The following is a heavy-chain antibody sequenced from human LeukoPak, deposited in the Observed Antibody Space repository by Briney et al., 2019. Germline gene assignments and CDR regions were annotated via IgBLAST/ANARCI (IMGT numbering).Heavy chain of an antibody. CDR1: GGSINSYY. Sequence: KPSETLSLTCTVSGGSINSYYWSWIRQPPGKGLEWIGYVYYTGSTNYNPSLKSRVIISVDRSNSQFSLKLSSVTAADTAVYYCAREGVGELLGWFDPWGQGTLVTVSS. J-gene: IGHJ5*02. CDR2: VYYTGST. D-gene: IGHD1-26*01. V-gene: IGHV4-59*01. CDR3: AREGVGELLGWFDP.